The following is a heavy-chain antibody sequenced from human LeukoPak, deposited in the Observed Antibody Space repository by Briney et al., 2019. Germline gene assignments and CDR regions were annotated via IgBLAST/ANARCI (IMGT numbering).Heavy chain of an antibody. CDR2: ISGTGGST. D-gene: IGHD2-15*01. Sequence: QPGESLRLSCAASGFTFTSFAMTWVRQAPGKGLEWVTTISGTGGSTYYADSVKGRFTISRDNSKNTLYLQMNSLRAEDTAVYYCARAGVVAASLPFWWGQGTLVTVSS. V-gene: IGHV3-23*01. CDR1: GFTFTSFA. J-gene: IGHJ4*02. CDR3: ARAGVVAASLPFW.